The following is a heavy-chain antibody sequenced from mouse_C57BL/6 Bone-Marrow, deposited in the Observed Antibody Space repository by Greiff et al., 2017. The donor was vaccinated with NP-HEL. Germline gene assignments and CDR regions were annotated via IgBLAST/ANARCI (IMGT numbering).Heavy chain of an antibody. V-gene: IGHV5-4*01. D-gene: IGHD1-1*01. CDR1: GFTFSSYA. CDR3: ARGVGD. CDR2: ISDGGSYT. J-gene: IGHJ4*01. Sequence: EVQLQESGGGLVKPGGSLKLSCAASGFTFSSYAMSWVRQTPEKRLEWVATISDGGSYTYYPDNVKGRFTISRDNAKNNLYLQMSHLKSEDTAMYYCARGVGDWGQGTSVTVSS.